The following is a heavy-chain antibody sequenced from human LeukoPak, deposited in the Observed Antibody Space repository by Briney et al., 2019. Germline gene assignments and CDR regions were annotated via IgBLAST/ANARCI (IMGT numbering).Heavy chain of an antibody. CDR3: TVDTDYFEGLGFPRPALNDY. J-gene: IGHJ4*02. V-gene: IGHV3-21*01. CDR1: GFTFSDYS. CDR2: FSSNGISI. D-gene: IGHD3-22*01. Sequence: GGSLRLSCTASGFTFSDYSMHWVRQAPGKGLEWVSSFSSNGISIYYADSMKGRFTISGDNAKNSLYLQMSSLRVEDTAVYFCTVDTDYFEGLGFPRPALNDYWGQGTLVTVSS.